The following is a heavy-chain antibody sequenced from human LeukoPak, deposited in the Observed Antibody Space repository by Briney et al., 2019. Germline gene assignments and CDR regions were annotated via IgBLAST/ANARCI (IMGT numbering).Heavy chain of an antibody. CDR3: AKERYCSSTSCEHDY. V-gene: IGHV3-30-3*01. J-gene: IGHJ4*02. Sequence: GRSLRLSCAASGFTFSTYAMHWVRQTPGKGLEWVAVVSFDGTSKYYADSVKGRLTISRDNSENTLFLQMNSLRAEDTAVYYCAKERYCSSTSCEHDYWGQGTLVTVSS. D-gene: IGHD2-2*01. CDR2: VSFDGTSK. CDR1: GFTFSTYA.